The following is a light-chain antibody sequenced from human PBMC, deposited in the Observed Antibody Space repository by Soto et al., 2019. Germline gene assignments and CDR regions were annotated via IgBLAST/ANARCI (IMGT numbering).Light chain of an antibody. Sequence: QSVLTQPPSVSATPGQRVTISCSGTYSNIGTNTVAWYQRLPGTAPKLLIYSNTERPSGVPDRFSGSKSGSSASLAISGRQSEDEADYYCSAWDDSLNSPRMLFVGGTKLTVL. CDR3: SAWDDSLNSPRML. V-gene: IGLV1-44*01. J-gene: IGLJ2*01. CDR1: YSNIGTNT. CDR2: SNT.